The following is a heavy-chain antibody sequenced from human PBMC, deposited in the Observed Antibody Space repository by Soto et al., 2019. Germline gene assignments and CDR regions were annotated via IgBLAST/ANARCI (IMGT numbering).Heavy chain of an antibody. D-gene: IGHD5-12*01. CDR2: IYYSGST. Sequence: SETLSLTCTVSGGSISSSSYYWGWIRQPPGKGLEWIGSIYYSGSTYYNPSLKSRVTISVDTSKNQFSLKLSSVTAADTAVYYCARTSRDGYNWDYYYGMDVWGQGTTVTVSS. CDR3: ARTSRDGYNWDYYYGMDV. CDR1: GGSISSSSYY. J-gene: IGHJ6*02. V-gene: IGHV4-39*01.